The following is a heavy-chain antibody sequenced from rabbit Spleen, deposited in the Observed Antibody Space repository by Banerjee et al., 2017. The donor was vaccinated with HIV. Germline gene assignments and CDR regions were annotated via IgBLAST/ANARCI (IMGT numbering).Heavy chain of an antibody. J-gene: IGHJ4*02. Sequence: QSLEESGGDLVKPGASLTLTCTASGVSFSSSSYMCWVRQAPGKGLDWIACIYAGRSGSTWYASWAKGRFTISKISSTTVTLQMTSLTAADTATYFCARDLPDIIGWNFGFWGPGTLVTVS. CDR2: IYAGRSGST. V-gene: IGHV1S40*01. D-gene: IGHD1-1*01. CDR1: GVSFSSSSY. CDR3: ARDLPDIIGWNFGF.